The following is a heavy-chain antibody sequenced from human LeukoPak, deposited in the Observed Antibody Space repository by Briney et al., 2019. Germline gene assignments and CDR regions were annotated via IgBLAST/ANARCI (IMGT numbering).Heavy chain of an antibody. CDR1: GGSISSYY. CDR3: AREKYNGIDY. CDR2: IYYSGST. V-gene: IGHV4-59*01. Sequence: SETLSLTCTVSGGSISSYYWSWIRQPPGKGLEWIGYIYYSGSTNYNPSLKSRVTISVDTSKNQFSLKLSSVTAADTAVYYCAREKYNGIDYWGQGTLVTVSS. D-gene: IGHD5-24*01. J-gene: IGHJ4*02.